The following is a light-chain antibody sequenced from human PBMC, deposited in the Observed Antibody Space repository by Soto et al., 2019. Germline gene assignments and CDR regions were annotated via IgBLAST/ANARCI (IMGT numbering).Light chain of an antibody. V-gene: IGKV3-15*01. CDR2: GAS. CDR1: QSVSSN. J-gene: IGKJ4*01. CDR3: QQYNSWPLT. Sequence: EIVMTQSPATLSVSPGERATLSCRASQSVSSNLAWYQQKPGRAPRLLIYGASTRATGIPARFSGSGSGTEFTLTISSLQSEDFEVYYCQQYNSWPLTFGGGTQVDI.